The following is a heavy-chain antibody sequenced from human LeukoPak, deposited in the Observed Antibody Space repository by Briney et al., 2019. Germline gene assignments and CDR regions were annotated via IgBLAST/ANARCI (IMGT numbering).Heavy chain of an antibody. D-gene: IGHD1-26*01. CDR3: ARDSGGNSGSYYVSYYYYYYMDV. CDR1: GFTFSSYS. CDR2: ISSSSSYI. Sequence: GGSLRLSRAASGFTFSSYSMNWVRQAPGKGLEWVSSISSSSSYIYYADSVKGRFTISRDNAKNSLYLQMNSLRAEDTAVYYCARDSGGNSGSYYVSYYYYYYMDVWGKGTTVTVSS. J-gene: IGHJ6*03. V-gene: IGHV3-21*01.